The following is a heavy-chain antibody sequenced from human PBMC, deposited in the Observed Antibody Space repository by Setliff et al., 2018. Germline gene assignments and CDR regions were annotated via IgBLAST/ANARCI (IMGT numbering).Heavy chain of an antibody. CDR1: GFTFGDYA. CDR2: IRSKAYGGTT. V-gene: IGHV3-49*04. J-gene: IGHJ6*03. CDR3: TRDGEGDYYYYYMDV. D-gene: IGHD3-10*01. Sequence: GESLRLSCTASGFTFGDYAMSWVRQAPGKGLEWVGFIRSKAYGGTTEYAASVKGRFTISRDDSKGIAYLQMNSLKTEDTAVYYCTRDGEGDYYYYYMDVWGKGTTVTVSS.